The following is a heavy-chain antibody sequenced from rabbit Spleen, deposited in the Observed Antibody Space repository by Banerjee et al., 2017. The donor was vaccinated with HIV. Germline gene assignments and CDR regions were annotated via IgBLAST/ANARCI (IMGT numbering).Heavy chain of an antibody. D-gene: IGHD6-1*01. CDR1: GFSFSNNYF. CDR3: ARRTDGAGDDYVNL. CDR2: IYAGSSGRT. V-gene: IGHV1S40*01. Sequence: QSLEESGGGLVQPEGSLTLTCTASGFSFSNNYFMCWVRQAPGKGLEWIACIYAGSSGRTYYASWAAGRFTISKISSTTVTLQMTSLTAADTATYFCARRTDGAGDDYVNLWGPGTLVTVS. J-gene: IGHJ4*01.